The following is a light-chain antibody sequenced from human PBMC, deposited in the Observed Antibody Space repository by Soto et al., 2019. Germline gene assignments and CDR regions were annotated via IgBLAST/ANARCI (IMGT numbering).Light chain of an antibody. CDR2: GNI. CDR3: QSYDSSLGEV. Sequence: QSVLTQPPSVSGAPGQRVTISCTGSSSNLGADYAVHWYQQLPGTAPKLLIYGNINRPSGVPDRFSGSKSGTSASLAITGLQADDEADYYCQSYDSSLGEVFGTGTKVTVL. V-gene: IGLV1-40*01. CDR1: SSNLGADYA. J-gene: IGLJ1*01.